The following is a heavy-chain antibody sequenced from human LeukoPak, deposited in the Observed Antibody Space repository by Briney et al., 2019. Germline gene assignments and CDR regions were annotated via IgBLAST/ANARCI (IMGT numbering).Heavy chain of an antibody. V-gene: IGHV1-69*01. D-gene: IGHD3-22*01. CDR3: ARESKTYYYDSSGYHAAEFNY. Sequence: SVKVSCKASGGTFSSYAISWVRQAPGQGLEWMGGIIPIFGTANYAQKFQGRVTITADESTSTAHMELSSLRSEDTAVYYCARESKTYYYDSSGYHAAEFNYWGQGTLVTVSS. CDR1: GGTFSSYA. CDR2: IIPIFGTA. J-gene: IGHJ4*02.